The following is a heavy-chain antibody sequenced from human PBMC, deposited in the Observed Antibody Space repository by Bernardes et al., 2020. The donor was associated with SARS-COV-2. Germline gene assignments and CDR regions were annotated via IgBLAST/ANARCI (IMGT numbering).Heavy chain of an antibody. J-gene: IGHJ6*02. Sequence: ASVKVSCKASGYTFTSYDINWVRQATGQGLEWMGWMNPNSGNTGYAQKFQGRVTMTRNTSISTAYMELSSLRSEDTAVYYCARVLWFGEAATYYYYYYGMDVWGQGTTVTVSS. V-gene: IGHV1-8*01. CDR2: MNPNSGNT. CDR1: GYTFTSYD. CDR3: ARVLWFGEAATYYYYYYGMDV. D-gene: IGHD3-10*01.